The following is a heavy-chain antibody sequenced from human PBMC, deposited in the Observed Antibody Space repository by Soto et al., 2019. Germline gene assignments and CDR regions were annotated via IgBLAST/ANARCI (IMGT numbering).Heavy chain of an antibody. V-gene: IGHV3-48*02. Sequence: EVQLVESGGGLVQPGGSLRLSCAASGFTFSSYSMNWVRQAPGKGLEWVSDISSSSSTIYYADSVKGRFTISRDNAKNSLYLQMNSLRDEDTAVYYCARDRVYDSSGYYYSDAFDIWGQGTMVTVSS. CDR3: ARDRVYDSSGYYYSDAFDI. J-gene: IGHJ3*02. D-gene: IGHD3-22*01. CDR1: GFTFSSYS. CDR2: ISSSSSTI.